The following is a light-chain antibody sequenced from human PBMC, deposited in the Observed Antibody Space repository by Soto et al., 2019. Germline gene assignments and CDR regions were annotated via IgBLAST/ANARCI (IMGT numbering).Light chain of an antibody. Sequence: SYELTQPPSVSVSPGQTASITCSGDKLGDKYACWYQQKPGQSPVLVIYQDSKRPSGIPERFSGSKSGNTATLTISGTQAMDEADYYCQAWDSSTPVLFGGWTKLTVL. J-gene: IGLJ2*01. CDR3: QAWDSSTPVL. V-gene: IGLV3-1*01. CDR1: KLGDKY. CDR2: QDS.